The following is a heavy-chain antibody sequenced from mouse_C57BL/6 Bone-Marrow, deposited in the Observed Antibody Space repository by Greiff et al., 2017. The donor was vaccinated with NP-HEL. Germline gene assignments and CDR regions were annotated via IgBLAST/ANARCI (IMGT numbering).Heavy chain of an antibody. CDR3: ARGRDYGGFAY. CDR2: INPYNGGT. D-gene: IGHD2-4*01. V-gene: IGHV1-19*01. CDR1: GYTFTDYY. Sequence: VQLQQSGPVLVKPGASVKMSCKASGYTFTDYYMNWVKQSHGKSLEWIGVINPYNGGTSYNQKFKGKATLTVDKSSSTAYMELNSLTSEDSAVYYCARGRDYGGFAYWGQGTLVTVSA. J-gene: IGHJ3*01.